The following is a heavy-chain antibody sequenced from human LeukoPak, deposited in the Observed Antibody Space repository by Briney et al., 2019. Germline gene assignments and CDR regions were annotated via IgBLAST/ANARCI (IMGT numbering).Heavy chain of an antibody. Sequence: PSETLSLTCTVPGGSISSYYWSWIRQPPGKGLEWIGYIYYSGSTNYNPSLKSRVTISVDTSKNQFSLNLSSVTAADTAVYYCARDIVGATPGWYFDLWGRGTLVTVSS. CDR2: IYYSGST. V-gene: IGHV4-59*01. J-gene: IGHJ2*01. CDR1: GGSISSYY. CDR3: ARDIVGATPGWYFDL. D-gene: IGHD1-26*01.